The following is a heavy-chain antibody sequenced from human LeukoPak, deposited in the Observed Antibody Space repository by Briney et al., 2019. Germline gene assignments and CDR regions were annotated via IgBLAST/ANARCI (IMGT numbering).Heavy chain of an antibody. D-gene: IGHD6-6*01. CDR3: ARLTRLSTSPDRYYLDY. J-gene: IGHJ4*02. CDR1: GDSLSSYY. CDR2: IYTSGGT. Sequence: SETLSLTCTVSGDSLSSYYWSWIRQPPGKGLEWIGYIYTSGGTNYIPSPKGRVTISIDTSKNQFSLKLSSVTAADSAVYYCARLTRLSTSPDRYYLDYWGQGTLVTVSS. V-gene: IGHV4-4*09.